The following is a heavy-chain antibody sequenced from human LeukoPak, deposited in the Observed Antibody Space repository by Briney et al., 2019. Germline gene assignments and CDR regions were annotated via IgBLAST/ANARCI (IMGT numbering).Heavy chain of an antibody. CDR2: INPNSGGT. J-gene: IGHJ5*02. Sequence: ALVKVSCKASGYTFTGYYMHWVRQAPGQGLEWMGWINPNSGGTNYAQKFQGRVTMTRDTSISTAYMELSRLRSDDTAVYYCARVGYSLGRFDPWGQGTLVTVSS. D-gene: IGHD5-18*01. CDR1: GYTFTGYY. CDR3: ARVGYSLGRFDP. V-gene: IGHV1-2*02.